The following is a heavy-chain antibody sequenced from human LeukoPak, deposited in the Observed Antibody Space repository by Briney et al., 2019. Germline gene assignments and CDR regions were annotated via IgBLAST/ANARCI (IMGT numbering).Heavy chain of an antibody. CDR2: INPDSGGT. CDR1: GYGFTGYY. J-gene: IGHJ4*02. Sequence: ASVKVSCKASGYGFTGYYMHWVRQAPGQGLEWMGWINPDSGGTKYAQRFQGRVTMTRDTSIRTAYMELSGLRSDDTAVYYCARDVDGEIIAATYWGQGTLVTVSS. V-gene: IGHV1-2*02. CDR3: ARDVDGEIIAATY. D-gene: IGHD2-15*01.